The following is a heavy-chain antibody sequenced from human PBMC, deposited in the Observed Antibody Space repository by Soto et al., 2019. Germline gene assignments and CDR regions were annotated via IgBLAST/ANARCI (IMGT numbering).Heavy chain of an antibody. V-gene: IGHV4-31*03. CDR2: IYYSGST. CDR3: AREGDGDYVFCD. CDR1: GGSISSGGYY. Sequence: QVQLQESGPGLVKPSQTLSLTCTVSGGSISSGGYYWSWIRQHPGQGLEWIGYIYYSGSTYYNPSLQSRVSISVDTSKNQFALKLSSVTAADTAVYYCAREGDGDYVFCDWGQGTLVTVSS. J-gene: IGHJ4*02. D-gene: IGHD4-17*01.